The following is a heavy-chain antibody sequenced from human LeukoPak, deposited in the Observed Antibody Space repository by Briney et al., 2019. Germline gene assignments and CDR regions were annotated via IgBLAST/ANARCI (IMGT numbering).Heavy chain of an antibody. D-gene: IGHD3-10*01. CDR2: INDDGSNT. Sequence: GGSLRLSCAVSGFTLSGAWMHWVRQAPGKGLMWVSRINDDGSNTRHADSVKGRFTISRDIAKNTLYLQVNSLRAEDTAVYYCTRVSGLGMNEYYYLWGQGTLVTVSS. V-gene: IGHV3-74*01. J-gene: IGHJ4*02. CDR1: GFTLSGAW. CDR3: TRVSGLGMNEYYYL.